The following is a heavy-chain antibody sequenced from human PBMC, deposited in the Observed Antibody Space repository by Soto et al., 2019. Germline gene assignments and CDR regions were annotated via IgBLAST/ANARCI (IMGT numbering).Heavy chain of an antibody. D-gene: IGHD6-19*01. CDR2: IWYDGTNK. J-gene: IGHJ4*02. V-gene: IGHV3-33*06. CDR3: AKEKSSGRYYFDY. Sequence: QVQVVESGGGVVQPGRPLKLSFAASGFAFSNSGMHWVRQAPGKGLEWVAVIWYDGTNKYYADSVKGRFTVSRDNSKNTLYLQMNSLRADDTAVYYCAKEKSSGRYYFDYWGQGTLVTVSS. CDR1: GFAFSNSG.